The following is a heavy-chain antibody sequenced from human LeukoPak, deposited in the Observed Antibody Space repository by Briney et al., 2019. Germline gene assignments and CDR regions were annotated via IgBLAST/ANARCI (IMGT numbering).Heavy chain of an antibody. J-gene: IGHJ6*03. Sequence: SETLSFTCTVSGGSISSSSYYWGWIRQPPGKGLEWIGSIYYSGSTYYNPSLKSRVTISVDTSKNQFSLKLSSVTAAGTAVYYCARDSYDFWSGSYYYYYYYMDVWGKGTTVTVSS. CDR1: GGSISSSSYY. D-gene: IGHD3-3*01. CDR3: ARDSYDFWSGSYYYYYYYMDV. CDR2: IYYSGST. V-gene: IGHV4-39*07.